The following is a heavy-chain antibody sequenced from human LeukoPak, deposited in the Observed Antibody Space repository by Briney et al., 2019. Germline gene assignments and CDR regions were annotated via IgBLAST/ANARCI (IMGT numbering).Heavy chain of an antibody. D-gene: IGHD2-2*01. CDR3: ARRYCRSNSCNPYFFDY. Sequence: GESLKISCKGSGYTFTNYYFGWARQLPGKGLEWMGIISSGDSAARYSPSFQGPVTISADKSISTAYLQRSSVKASDTPIYYCARRYCRSNSCNPYFFDYWGQGTLVTVSS. J-gene: IGHJ4*02. CDR1: GYTFTNYY. V-gene: IGHV5-51*01. CDR2: ISSGDSAA.